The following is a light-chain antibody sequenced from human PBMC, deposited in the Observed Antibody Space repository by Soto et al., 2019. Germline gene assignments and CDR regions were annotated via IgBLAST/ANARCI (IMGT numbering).Light chain of an antibody. J-gene: IGKJ1*01. Sequence: EIVMTQSPATLSVSPGEKATLSCRASQSVTSNLAWYQQKPGQAPRLLIYGASTRATGIPARISGSGSGTECILTISSLQSEDFAVYYCQQYNYWPWTFGQGTKVEIK. CDR2: GAS. CDR3: QQYNYWPWT. V-gene: IGKV3-15*01. CDR1: QSVTSN.